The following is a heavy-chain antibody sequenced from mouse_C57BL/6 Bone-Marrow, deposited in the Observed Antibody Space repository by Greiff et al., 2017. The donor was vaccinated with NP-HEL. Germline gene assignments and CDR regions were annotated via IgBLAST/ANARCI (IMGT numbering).Heavy chain of an antibody. Sequence: QVQLQQPGTELVKPGASVKLSCKASGYTFPSYWMHWVKQRPGQGLEWIGNINPSNGGTNYNEKFKSKAKLTVDKSSSTAYMQLSSLTSEDSAVYYCARSLYDYDGAWFAYWGQGTLVTVSA. CDR2: INPSNGGT. J-gene: IGHJ3*01. CDR3: ARSLYDYDGAWFAY. CDR1: GYTFPSYW. V-gene: IGHV1-53*01. D-gene: IGHD2-4*01.